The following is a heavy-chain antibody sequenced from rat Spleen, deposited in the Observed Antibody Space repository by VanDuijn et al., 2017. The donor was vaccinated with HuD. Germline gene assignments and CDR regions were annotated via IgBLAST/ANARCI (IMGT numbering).Heavy chain of an antibody. CDR1: GFTFSDYY. V-gene: IGHV5-29*01. D-gene: IGHD1-5*01. CDR2: ISYDGSAT. Sequence: EVQLVESDGGLVQPGGSLKLSCSASGFTFSDYYMAWVRPAPTKGLEWVTLISYDGSATYYRDSVKGRFTISRDDAKSTLYLQMDSLRSEDTATYYCTRHPRYNNAHYWYFDFWGPGTMVTVSS. CDR3: TRHPRYNNAHYWYFDF. J-gene: IGHJ1*01.